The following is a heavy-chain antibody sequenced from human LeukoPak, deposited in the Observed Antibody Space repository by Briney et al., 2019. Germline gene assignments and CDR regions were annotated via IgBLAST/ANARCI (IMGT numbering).Heavy chain of an antibody. J-gene: IGHJ4*02. V-gene: IGHV4-39*01. CDR3: ARLGVVGATIASENFDY. Sequence: SETLSLTCSVSYGSISSSSYYCAWIRQPPGKGLEWIGSMYYSGSTYYNPSLKSRVTISVDTSKNQFSLKVNSVTAADTAVYYCARLGVVGATIASENFDYWGQGTLVTVSS. CDR2: MYYSGST. CDR1: YGSISSSSYY. D-gene: IGHD1-26*01.